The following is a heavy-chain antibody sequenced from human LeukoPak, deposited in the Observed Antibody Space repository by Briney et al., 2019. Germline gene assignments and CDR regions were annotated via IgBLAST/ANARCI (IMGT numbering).Heavy chain of an antibody. CDR3: ARGEDFERYYLAY. V-gene: IGHV1-8*01. J-gene: IGHJ4*02. CDR2: MNPNSGNT. Sequence: ASVKVSCKASGYTFTSYDINWVRQATGQGLEWMGWMNPNSGNTGYAQKFQGRVTMTRNTSISTAYMELSSVRSEDTAVYYCARGEDFERYYLAYWGQGTLVTVSS. D-gene: IGHD3-9*01. CDR1: GYTFTSYD.